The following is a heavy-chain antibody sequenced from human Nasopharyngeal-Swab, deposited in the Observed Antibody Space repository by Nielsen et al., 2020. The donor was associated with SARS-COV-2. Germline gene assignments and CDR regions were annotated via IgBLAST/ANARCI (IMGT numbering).Heavy chain of an antibody. Sequence: SETLSLTCTVSGGSISSYYWSWIRQPPGKGLEWIGEINHSGSTNYNPSLKSRVTISVDTSKNQFSLKLSSVSVADTAVYYCARARRPSSMVRHRLNWFDPWGQGTLVTVSS. CDR1: GGSISSYY. J-gene: IGHJ5*02. D-gene: IGHD3-10*01. CDR2: INHSGST. CDR3: ARARRPSSMVRHRLNWFDP. V-gene: IGHV4-34*01.